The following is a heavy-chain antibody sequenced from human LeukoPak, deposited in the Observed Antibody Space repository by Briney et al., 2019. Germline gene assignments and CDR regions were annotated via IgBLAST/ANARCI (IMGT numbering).Heavy chain of an antibody. J-gene: IGHJ5*02. D-gene: IGHD6-19*01. CDR2: IKQDGREE. CDR1: GFSFSSSW. CDR3: ARSTGWRNWFDP. Sequence: GGSLRLSCAASGFSFSSSWMSRVRQAPGKGLEWVANIKQDGREEYYVDSVEGRFTISRDNAKNSLYLQMTSLRAEDTAVYYCARSTGWRNWFDPWGQGTPVTVSS. V-gene: IGHV3-7*01.